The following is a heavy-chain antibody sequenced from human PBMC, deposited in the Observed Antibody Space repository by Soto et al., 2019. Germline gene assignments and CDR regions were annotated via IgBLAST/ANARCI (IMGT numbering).Heavy chain of an antibody. CDR1: GCTFRNHV. V-gene: IGHV1-69*13. CDR2: IIPIIGTP. Sequence: GASVKVSCKASGCTFRNHVFNWVRQAPGQGLEWMGGIIPIIGTPNYAQKFQGRVTITADASTSTVYLEVSSLRSQDTAVYYCARDLEFRDGNISHLDYWGQGTLVTVSS. J-gene: IGHJ4*02. D-gene: IGHD3-10*01. CDR3: ARDLEFRDGNISHLDY.